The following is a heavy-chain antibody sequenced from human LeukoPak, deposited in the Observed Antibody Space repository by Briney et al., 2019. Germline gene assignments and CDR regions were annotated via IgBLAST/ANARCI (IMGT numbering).Heavy chain of an antibody. Sequence: SSETLSLTCTVSGGSISRYYWSWIRQPPGTGLEWIGDIYTSVSSNYNPSLKSRVTISLDTSKNQFSLKLSSVTAADTAVYYCARRGSIAARSYYYYYYMDVWGKGTTVTVSS. CDR1: GGSISRYY. J-gene: IGHJ6*03. V-gene: IGHV4-4*09. CDR2: IYTSVSS. D-gene: IGHD6-6*01. CDR3: ARRGSIAARSYYYYYYMDV.